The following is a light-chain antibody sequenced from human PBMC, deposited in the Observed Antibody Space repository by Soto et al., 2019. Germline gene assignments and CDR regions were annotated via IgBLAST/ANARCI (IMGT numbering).Light chain of an antibody. CDR3: AAWDGSLQSWV. Sequence: QSVLTQPPSASGTPGQRVTISCSGSNSNIGSHTVNWYQQLPGTAPKLLIYTNNQRPSGVPDRFSDSKSGTSASLAISGLQSEDEADCYCAAWDGSLQSWVFGGGTKLTVL. CDR1: NSNIGSHT. J-gene: IGLJ3*02. CDR2: TNN. V-gene: IGLV1-44*01.